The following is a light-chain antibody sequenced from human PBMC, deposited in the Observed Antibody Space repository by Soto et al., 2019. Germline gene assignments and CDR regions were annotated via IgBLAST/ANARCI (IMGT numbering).Light chain of an antibody. J-gene: IGKJ1*01. Sequence: EIVLTQSPGTLSLSPGEGATLSRRASQSVSSSYLAWYQQKPGQAPRLLIYGASSRATGIPDRFSGSGSGTDFTLTISRLEPEDFAVYYCQQYGSSPRTFGQGTKVEIK. V-gene: IGKV3-20*01. CDR1: QSVSSSY. CDR2: GAS. CDR3: QQYGSSPRT.